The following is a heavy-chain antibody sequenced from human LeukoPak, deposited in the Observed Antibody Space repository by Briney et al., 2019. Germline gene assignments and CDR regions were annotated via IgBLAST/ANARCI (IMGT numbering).Heavy chain of an antibody. D-gene: IGHD2-2*01. V-gene: IGHV3-49*03. J-gene: IGHJ6*02. CDR3: TRDFRDLGYCSSTSCYVYYYYGTDV. CDR2: IRSKAYGGTT. Sequence: QPGGSLRLSCTASGFTFGEYAMSWFRQAPGKGLEWVGFIRSKAYGGTTEYAASVKGRFTISRDDSKSIAYLQMNSLKTEDTAVYYCTRDFRDLGYCSSTSCYVYYYYGTDVWGQGTTVTVSS. CDR1: GFTFGEYA.